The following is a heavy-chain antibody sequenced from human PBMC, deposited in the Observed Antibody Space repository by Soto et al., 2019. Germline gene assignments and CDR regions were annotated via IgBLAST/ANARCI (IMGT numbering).Heavy chain of an antibody. CDR1: GGTFSSYT. D-gene: IGHD2-15*01. Sequence: SVKVSCKASGGTFSSYTIRWVRQAPGQGLEWMGRIIPILGIANYAQKFQGRVTITADKSTGTAYMELSSLRSEDTAVYYCAREERYCSGGSCYDNRGYWGQGTLVTSPQ. CDR3: AREERYCSGGSCYDNRGY. CDR2: IIPILGIA. V-gene: IGHV1-69*04. J-gene: IGHJ4*02.